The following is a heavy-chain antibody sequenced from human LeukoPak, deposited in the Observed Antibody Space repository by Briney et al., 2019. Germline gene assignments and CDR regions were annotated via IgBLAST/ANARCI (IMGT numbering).Heavy chain of an antibody. CDR1: GGFISSSSYY. CDR3: ARSGITMIVRT. J-gene: IGHJ4*02. D-gene: IGHD3-22*01. Sequence: PSETLSLTCTVSGGFISSSSYYWGWIRQPPGKGLEWIGSIYYSGSTYYNPSLKSRVTISVDTSKNQFSLKLSSVTAADTAVYYCARSGITMIVRTWGQGTLVTVSS. CDR2: IYYSGST. V-gene: IGHV4-39*01.